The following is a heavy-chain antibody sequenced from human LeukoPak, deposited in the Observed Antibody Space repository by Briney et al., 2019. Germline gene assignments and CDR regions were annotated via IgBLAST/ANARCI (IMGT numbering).Heavy chain of an antibody. CDR3: ARGTYYYDSSGRHCFDY. D-gene: IGHD3-22*01. Sequence: GGSLRLSCAASGFTFSSYAMHWVRQAPGKGLEWVAVISYDGSNKYYADSVKGRFTISRDNSKNTLYLQMNSLRAEDTAVYYCARGTYYYDSSGRHCFDYWGQGTLVTVSS. CDR2: ISYDGSNK. J-gene: IGHJ4*02. CDR1: GFTFSSYA. V-gene: IGHV3-30-3*01.